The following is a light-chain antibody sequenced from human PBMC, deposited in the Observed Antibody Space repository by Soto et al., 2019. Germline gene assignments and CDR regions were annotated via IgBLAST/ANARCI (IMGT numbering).Light chain of an antibody. CDR3: QQRNDCPLT. J-gene: IGKJ4*01. V-gene: IGKV3-11*01. CDR1: QSVGSS. Sequence: EIVLTQSPATLSLSPGERATLSCRASQSVGSSLAWYQQKPGQAPRLLINDSSNRATGIPARFSGSGSGTDFTLTISSLEPEDFGVEYGQQRNDCPLTFGGGTKVEIK. CDR2: DSS.